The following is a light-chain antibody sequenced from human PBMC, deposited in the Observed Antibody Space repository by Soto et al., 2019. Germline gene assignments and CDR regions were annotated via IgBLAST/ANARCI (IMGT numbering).Light chain of an antibody. CDR1: SSDVGAYHY. Sequence: QSALTQPASVSGSPGQSITISCTGSSSDVGAYHYVSWYQHHPGKAPKLMIYDVSNRPSGVSNRFSGSKSGNTASLTISGLQAEDEADYYCTSYTSSSLIFGGGTKLTVL. CDR3: TSYTSSSLI. CDR2: DVS. J-gene: IGLJ2*01. V-gene: IGLV2-14*03.